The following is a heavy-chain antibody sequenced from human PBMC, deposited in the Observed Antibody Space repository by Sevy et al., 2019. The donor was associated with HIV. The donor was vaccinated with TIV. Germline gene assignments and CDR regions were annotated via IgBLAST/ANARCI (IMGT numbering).Heavy chain of an antibody. Sequence: ASVKVSCQASGYTFTGYYMHWVRQAPGQGLEWMGWINPNSGGTNYAQKFQGRVTMTRDTSISTVYMELSSLRSDDTAVYYCARDPTGAAAAMSWFDPWGQGTLVTVSS. CDR3: ARDPTGAAAAMSWFDP. CDR1: GYTFTGYY. CDR2: INPNSGGT. D-gene: IGHD2-2*01. V-gene: IGHV1-2*02. J-gene: IGHJ5*02.